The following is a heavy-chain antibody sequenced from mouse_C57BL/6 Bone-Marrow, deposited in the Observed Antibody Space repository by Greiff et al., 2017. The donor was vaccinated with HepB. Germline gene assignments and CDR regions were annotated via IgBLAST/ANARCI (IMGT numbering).Heavy chain of an antibody. CDR2: ISGGGGNT. J-gene: IGHJ1*03. Sequence: DVKLVESGGGLVKPGGSLKLSCAASGFTFSSYTMSCVRHTPEKRLEWVATISGGGGNTYYPDSVKGRFTISRDNAKNTLYLQMSSLRSGDTALYYCANYYGSSYGYFDVWGTGTTVTVSS. D-gene: IGHD1-1*01. CDR1: GFTFSSYT. V-gene: IGHV5-9*01. CDR3: ANYYGSSYGYFDV.